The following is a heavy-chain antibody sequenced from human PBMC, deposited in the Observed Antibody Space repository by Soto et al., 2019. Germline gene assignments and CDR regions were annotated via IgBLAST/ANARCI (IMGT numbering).Heavy chain of an antibody. Sequence: GESLKISCKGSGYSFSSHWVGWVRQMPGKGLEWMGIIYPGDSDTRYSPSFQGQVTISADKSTSTAYLHWSSLKASDTAMYYCARPRQGPHAHLAFDIWGQGTMV. J-gene: IGHJ3*02. V-gene: IGHV5-51*01. CDR1: GYSFSSHW. CDR3: ARPRQGPHAHLAFDI. D-gene: IGHD2-2*01. CDR2: IYPGDSDT.